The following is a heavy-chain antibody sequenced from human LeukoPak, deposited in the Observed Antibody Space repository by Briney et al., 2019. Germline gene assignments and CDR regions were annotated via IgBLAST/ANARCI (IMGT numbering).Heavy chain of an antibody. D-gene: IGHD6-13*01. CDR2: LRQDGGEK. V-gene: IGHV3-7*01. Sequence: GGSLRLSCAVSGFTFSAYWMNWVRQAPGKGLEWVASLRQDGGEKPYADSVKGRFTISRENTKNSLYLQMSSLRGEDTAVYYCARDGTAAGLYFDLWGQGTLVTVSS. J-gene: IGHJ4*01. CDR3: ARDGTAAGLYFDL. CDR1: GFTFSAYW.